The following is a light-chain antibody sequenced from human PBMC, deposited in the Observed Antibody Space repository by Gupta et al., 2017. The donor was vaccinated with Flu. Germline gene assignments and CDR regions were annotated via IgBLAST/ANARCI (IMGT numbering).Light chain of an antibody. CDR2: EVN. Sequence: QSALTQPRSVSGSPGQSVTISCPGTSSDIGGYNYVSWYQHHTGKAPNLIISEVNRRPSGVPDRFSGSKSGKTASLTISGLQAEDEADYYCCSYAGSYTLLVFGGGTKLTVL. V-gene: IGLV2-11*01. CDR1: SSDIGGYNY. CDR3: CSYAGSYTLLV. J-gene: IGLJ3*02.